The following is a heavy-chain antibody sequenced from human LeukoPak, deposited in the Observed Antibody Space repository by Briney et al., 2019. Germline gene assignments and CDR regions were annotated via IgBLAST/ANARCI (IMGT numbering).Heavy chain of an antibody. CDR1: GGSISSGNW. D-gene: IGHD2-8*01. CDR3: ARDLGVTNYWYFDL. Sequence: PSETLSLTCAVSGGSISSGNWWSWVRQPPGKGLEWIGEIYHSGSTNYNPSLKSRVTISVDKSKNQFSLKLSSVTAADTAVYYCARDLGVTNYWYFDLWGRGTLVTVSS. V-gene: IGHV4-4*02. J-gene: IGHJ2*01. CDR2: IYHSGST.